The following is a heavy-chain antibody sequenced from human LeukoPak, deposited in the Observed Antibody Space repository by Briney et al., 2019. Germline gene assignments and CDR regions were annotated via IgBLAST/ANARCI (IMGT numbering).Heavy chain of an antibody. CDR2: ISSASTYT. V-gene: IGHV3-21*01. J-gene: IGHJ6*03. Sequence: PGGSLRLSCAASGFTFSSYSMTWVRLTPGKGLEWVSCISSASTYTYYADSVQGRFTISRDNSKNSLYLQMSSLRPEDTAIYYCARDLLESPPYYSYYMDVWGKGTTVTVSS. CDR3: ARDLLESPPYYSYYMDV. D-gene: IGHD3-3*01. CDR1: GFTFSSYS.